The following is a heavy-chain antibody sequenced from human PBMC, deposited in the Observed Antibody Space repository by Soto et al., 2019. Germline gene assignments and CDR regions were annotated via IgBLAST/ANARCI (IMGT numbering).Heavy chain of an antibody. CDR2: INHSGST. V-gene: IGHV4-34*01. CDR1: GGSFSGYY. Sequence: QVQLQQWGAGLLKPSETLSLTCAVYGGSFSGYYWSWIRQPPGKGLEWIGEINHSGSTNYSPSLKSRVTISVDTSKNQFSLKLSSVTAADTAVYYCARGYLRGYSGYVKNWFDPWGQGTLVTVSS. CDR3: ARGYLRGYSGYVKNWFDP. J-gene: IGHJ5*02. D-gene: IGHD5-12*01.